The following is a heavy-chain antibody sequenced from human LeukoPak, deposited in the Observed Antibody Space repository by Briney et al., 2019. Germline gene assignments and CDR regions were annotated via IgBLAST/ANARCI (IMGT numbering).Heavy chain of an antibody. CDR3: VKDSLAVAGTGAFDI. CDR1: GFTFSSYS. J-gene: IGHJ3*02. CDR2: ISSNGGST. V-gene: IGHV3-64D*06. Sequence: GGSLRLSCSASGFTFSSYSMHWVRQAPGKGLEYVSAISSNGGSTYYADSVKGRFTISRDNSKNTLYLQMSSLRAEDTAVYYCVKDSLAVAGTGAFDIWGQGTMVTVSS. D-gene: IGHD6-19*01.